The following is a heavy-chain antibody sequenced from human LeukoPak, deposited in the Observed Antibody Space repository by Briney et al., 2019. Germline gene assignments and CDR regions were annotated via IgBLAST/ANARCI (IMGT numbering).Heavy chain of an antibody. V-gene: IGHV4-38-2*02. J-gene: IGHJ4*02. Sequence: SETLSLTCTVSGYSISSGYYWGWIRQPPGKGLEWTGSIDHSGSTYYNPSLKSRITISVDTSKNQFSLKLSSVTAADTAVYYCARHSPVGIFYFDYWGQGTLVTVSS. D-gene: IGHD1-26*01. CDR2: IDHSGST. CDR3: ARHSPVGIFYFDY. CDR1: GYSISSGYY.